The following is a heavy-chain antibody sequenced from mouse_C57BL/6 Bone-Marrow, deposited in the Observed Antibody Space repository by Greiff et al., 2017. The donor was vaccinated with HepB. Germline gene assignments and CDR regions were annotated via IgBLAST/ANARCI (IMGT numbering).Heavy chain of an antibody. CDR2: ISYDGSN. D-gene: IGHD2-2*01. CDR3: ARGGMVTTGDWYFDV. Sequence: ESGPGLVKPSQSLSLTCSVTGYSITSGYYWNWIRQFPGNKLEWMGYISYDGSNNYNPSLKNRISITRDTSKNQFFLKLNSVTTEDTATYYCARGGMVTTGDWYFDVWGTGTTVTVSS. CDR1: GYSITSGYY. V-gene: IGHV3-6*01. J-gene: IGHJ1*03.